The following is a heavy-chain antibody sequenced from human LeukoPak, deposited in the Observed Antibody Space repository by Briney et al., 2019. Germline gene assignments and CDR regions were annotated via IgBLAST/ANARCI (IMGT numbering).Heavy chain of an antibody. Sequence: GGSLRLSCAASGFTFSSYAMSWVRQAPGKGLEWVSSISSSGDSTYYADSVKGRFTISRDNSKNTLYLQINSLRAEGMATYYCAKGLSTKVYWGQGTLVTVSS. CDR3: AKGLSTKVY. CDR2: ISSSGDST. D-gene: IGHD5/OR15-5a*01. V-gene: IGHV3-23*01. J-gene: IGHJ4*02. CDR1: GFTFSSYA.